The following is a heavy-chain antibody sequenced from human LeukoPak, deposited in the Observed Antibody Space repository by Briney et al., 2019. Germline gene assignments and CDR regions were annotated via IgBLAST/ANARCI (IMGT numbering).Heavy chain of an antibody. Sequence: GGSLRLSCAGSGFNFGTYWMSWVRQAPGKGLEWVANIKEDGSQTYYVDSVKGRFTISRDNSKNSLYLQMNSLRAEDTAVYYCARGPSSWYPFDYWGQGTLVTVSS. CDR3: ARGPSSWYPFDY. CDR1: GFNFGTYW. D-gene: IGHD6-13*01. V-gene: IGHV3-7*04. CDR2: IKEDGSQT. J-gene: IGHJ4*02.